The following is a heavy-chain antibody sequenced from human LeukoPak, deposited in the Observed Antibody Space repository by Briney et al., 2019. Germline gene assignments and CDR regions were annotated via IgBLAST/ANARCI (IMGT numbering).Heavy chain of an antibody. D-gene: IGHD1-1*01. CDR2: ISANNGNT. Sequence: ASVKVSCKASGGTFSSYAISWVRQAPGQGLEWMGWISANNGNTNYAQNLQGRVTMTTDTSTNTAYMELRSLRSDDTAVYYCGRGNSRYNWNDGGVDYWGQGTLVTVSS. V-gene: IGHV1-18*01. CDR1: GGTFSSYA. CDR3: GRGNSRYNWNDGGVDY. J-gene: IGHJ4*02.